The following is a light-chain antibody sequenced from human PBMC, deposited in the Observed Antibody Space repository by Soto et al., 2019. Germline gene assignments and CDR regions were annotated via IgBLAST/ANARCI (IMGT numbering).Light chain of an antibody. V-gene: IGLV1-51*01. J-gene: IGLJ2*01. CDR1: SSNLAKNY. CDR2: DND. CDR3: GTWDAGLSGVL. Sequence: QSVLTQPPSVSAAPGQKVTISCSGSSSNLAKNYVSWFQHFPGAAPKLLIYDNDKRPSGIPDRISGSKSGTSATLTITGLQTGDEADYYCGTWDAGLSGVLFGGGTKLTVL.